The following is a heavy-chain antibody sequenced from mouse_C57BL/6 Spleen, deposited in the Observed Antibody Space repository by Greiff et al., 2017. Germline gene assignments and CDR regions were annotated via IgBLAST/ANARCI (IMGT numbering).Heavy chain of an antibody. V-gene: IGHV1-15*01. CDR2: IDPETGGT. J-gene: IGHJ4*01. CDR1: GYSFTDYE. Sequence: LVESGAELVRPGASVTLSCKASGYSFTDYEMHWVKQTPVHGLEWIGAIDPETGGTAYNQKFKGKAILTADQSSSTAYMELLSLTSEDSAVDYSTRELGYAMDYWGQGTSVTVSS. D-gene: IGHD4-1*01. CDR3: TRELGYAMDY.